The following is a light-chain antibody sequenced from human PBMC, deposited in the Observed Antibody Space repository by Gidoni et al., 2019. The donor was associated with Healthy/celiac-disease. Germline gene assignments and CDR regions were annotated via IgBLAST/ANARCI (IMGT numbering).Light chain of an antibody. CDR2: NNH. V-gene: IGLV1-44*01. CDR3: EDWDDTLNGRV. Sequence: SDLTQSPSASGTPGQGVTISFSGRPSNIGKNTGHWYQQLPGAAPKLLIYNNHQRPSGVPDRFSASKSGTSAALAISGLQSADEADDYCEDWDDTLNGRVFGGGTKGTVL. J-gene: IGLJ3*02. CDR1: PSNIGKNT.